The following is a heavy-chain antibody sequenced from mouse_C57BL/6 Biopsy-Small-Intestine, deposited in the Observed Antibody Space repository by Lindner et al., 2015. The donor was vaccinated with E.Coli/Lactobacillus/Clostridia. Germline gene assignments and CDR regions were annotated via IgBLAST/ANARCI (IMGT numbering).Heavy chain of an antibody. Sequence: VQLQESGGGLVKPGGSLKISCAASGFTFSDYGMHWVRQAPEKGLEWVAYISSGSSTIYYADAVKGRFIISRDNAKNTLSLQMTSLRSEDTAMHYCVRGAEGYHNYYIMDYWGQGTSVTVSS. CDR2: ISSGSSTI. CDR3: VRGAEGYHNYYIMDY. CDR1: GFTFSDYG. D-gene: IGHD2-2*01. J-gene: IGHJ4*01. V-gene: IGHV5-17*01.